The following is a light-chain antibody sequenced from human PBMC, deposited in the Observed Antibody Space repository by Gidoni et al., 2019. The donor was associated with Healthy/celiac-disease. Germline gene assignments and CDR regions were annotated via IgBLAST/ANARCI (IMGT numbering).Light chain of an antibody. CDR2: DAS. J-gene: IGKJ2*01. CDR3: QQFNSYPRT. CDR1: QGISSA. Sequence: AIQLTQSPSSLSASVGDSVPVTFRASQGISSALAWYQQKPGKPPKLLIYDASSLESGVTSRFSGSGSGTDFTLTISSLQPEDFATYYCQQFNSYPRTFGQGTKLEIK. V-gene: IGKV1-13*02.